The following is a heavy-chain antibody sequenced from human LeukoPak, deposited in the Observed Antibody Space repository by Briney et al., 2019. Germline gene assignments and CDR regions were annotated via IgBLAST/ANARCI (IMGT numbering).Heavy chain of an antibody. CDR3: AREARLQLWLLLGRQKNYYYYYMDV. V-gene: IGHV1-69*13. Sequence: VASVKVSCKASGGTFSSYAISWERQAPGQGLEWMGGIIPIFGTANYAQKFQGRVTITADESTSTAYMELSSLRSEDTAVYYCAREARLQLWLLLGRQKNYYYYYMDVWGKGTTVTISS. CDR2: IIPIFGTA. J-gene: IGHJ6*03. D-gene: IGHD5-18*01. CDR1: GGTFSSYA.